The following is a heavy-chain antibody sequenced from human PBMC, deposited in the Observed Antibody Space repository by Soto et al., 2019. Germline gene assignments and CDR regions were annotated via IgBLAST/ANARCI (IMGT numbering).Heavy chain of an antibody. V-gene: IGHV3-48*03. J-gene: IGHJ4*02. CDR1: GFTFSSYE. CDR2: ISSSGSTI. CDR3: ARAHYSSSWYGFDY. Sequence: GGSLRLSCAASGFTFSSYEMNWVRQAPGKGLEWVSYISSSGSTIYYADSVKGRFTISRDNAKNSLYLQMNSLRAEDTAVYYSARAHYSSSWYGFDYWGQGTLVTVSS. D-gene: IGHD6-13*01.